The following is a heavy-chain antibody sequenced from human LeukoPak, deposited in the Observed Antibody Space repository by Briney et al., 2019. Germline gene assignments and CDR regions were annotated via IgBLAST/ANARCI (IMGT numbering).Heavy chain of an antibody. V-gene: IGHV3-9*01. CDR2: ISWNSGSI. J-gene: IGHJ4*02. CDR3: AKSLNYYDSSGYYLDY. Sequence: PGGSLRLSCAASGFTFSSYWMSWVRQAPGKGLEWVSGISWNSGSIGYADSVKGRFTISRDNAKNSLYLQMNSLRAEDTALYYCAKSLNYYDSSGYYLDYWGQGTLVTVSS. CDR1: GFTFSSYW. D-gene: IGHD3-22*01.